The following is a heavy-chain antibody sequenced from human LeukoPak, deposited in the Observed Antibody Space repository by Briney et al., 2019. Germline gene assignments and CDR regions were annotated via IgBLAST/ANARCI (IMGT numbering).Heavy chain of an antibody. Sequence: ASVKVSCKTSGYIFTTYGISWVRQAPGRGLEWMGWISAYLGNTNYAQKLQGRVTMTTDTSTNTAYMELRSLTSDDTAVYYCARAWDCSSTTCYVYFDYWGQGSLVTVSS. CDR1: GYIFTTYG. J-gene: IGHJ4*02. V-gene: IGHV1-18*01. CDR2: ISAYLGNT. D-gene: IGHD2-2*01. CDR3: ARAWDCSSTTCYVYFDY.